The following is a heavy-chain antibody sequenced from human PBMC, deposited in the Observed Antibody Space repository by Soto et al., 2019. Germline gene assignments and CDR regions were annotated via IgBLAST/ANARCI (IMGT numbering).Heavy chain of an antibody. V-gene: IGHV3-23*01. J-gene: IGHJ4*02. D-gene: IGHD6-13*01. CDR2: ISGGTSST. CDR1: VFTFSSYA. CDR3: AKERWAAAGTPTLDY. Sequence: PGGSLRLSCAASVFTFSSYAMSWVRQAPGKGLEWVSAISGGTSSTYYADSVKGRFTISRDNSKNTLYLQMNSLRAEDTAVYYCAKERWAAAGTPTLDYWGQGTLVTVSS.